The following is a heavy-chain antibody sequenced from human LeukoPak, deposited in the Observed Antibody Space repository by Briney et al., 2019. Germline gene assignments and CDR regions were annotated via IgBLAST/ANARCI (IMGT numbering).Heavy chain of an antibody. CDR3: ARVGIGYCSGGSCYYFDY. CDR1: GGTFSSYA. J-gene: IGHJ4*02. D-gene: IGHD2-15*01. Sequence: AVKVSCKASGGTFSSYAISWVRQAPGQGLEWMGGIIPIFGTANYAQKFQGRVTITADKSTSTAYMELSSLRSEDTAVYYCARVGIGYCSGGSCYYFDYWGQGTLVTVSS. V-gene: IGHV1-69*06. CDR2: IIPIFGTA.